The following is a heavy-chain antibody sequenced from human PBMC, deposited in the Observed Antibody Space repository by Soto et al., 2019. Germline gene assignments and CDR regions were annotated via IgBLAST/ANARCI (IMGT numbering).Heavy chain of an antibody. D-gene: IGHD2-15*01. J-gene: IGHJ4*02. CDR3: AVPDPTPDAYCSGGSCNVFSY. V-gene: IGHV5-51*01. Sequence: PGESLKISCKGSGYSFTSYWIGWVRQMPGKGLEWMGIIYPGDSDTRYSPSFQGQVTISADKSISTAYLQWSSLKASDTAMYYCAVPDPTPDAYCSGGSCNVFSYWGQGTLVTVSS. CDR1: GYSFTSYW. CDR2: IYPGDSDT.